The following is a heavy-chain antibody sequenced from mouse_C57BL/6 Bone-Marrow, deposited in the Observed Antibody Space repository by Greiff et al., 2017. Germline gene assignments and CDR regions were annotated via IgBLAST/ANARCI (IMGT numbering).Heavy chain of an antibody. CDR1: GYAFTNYL. CDR2: INPGSGGT. D-gene: IGHD2-2*01. Sequence: QVQLQQSGAELVRPGTSVKVSCKASGYAFTNYLIEWVKQRPGQGLEWIGVINPGSGGTNYNEKFKGKATLTADKSSSTAYMQLSSLTSEDSAVYFCARESTMVTTDQGSWDFDVWGTGTTVTVSS. J-gene: IGHJ1*03. V-gene: IGHV1-54*01. CDR3: ARESTMVTTDQGSWDFDV.